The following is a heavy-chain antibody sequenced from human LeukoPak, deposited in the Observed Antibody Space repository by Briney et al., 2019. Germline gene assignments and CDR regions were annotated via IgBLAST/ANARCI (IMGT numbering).Heavy chain of an antibody. CDR2: IYTSGSP. V-gene: IGHV4-61*02. CDR1: GGSISSGCYY. CDR3: ARDGGDRTFDY. Sequence: SETLSLTCAVSGGSISSGCYYWSWIRQPAGKGLEWIGRIYTSGSPNYNPSLKSRVTISVDTSKNQFSLKPSSVTAADTAVYYCARDGGDRTFDYWGQGTLVTVSS. J-gene: IGHJ4*02. D-gene: IGHD2-21*02.